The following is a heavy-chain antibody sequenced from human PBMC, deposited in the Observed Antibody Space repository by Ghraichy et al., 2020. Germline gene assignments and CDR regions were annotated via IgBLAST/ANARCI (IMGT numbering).Heavy chain of an antibody. CDR3: ARDEYSSGWYREENVDY. J-gene: IGHJ4*02. CDR1: GFTFSSYS. D-gene: IGHD6-19*01. CDR2: ISSSSSYI. Sequence: GGSLRLSCAASGFTFSSYSMNWVRQAPGKGLEWVSSISSSSSYIYYADSVKGRFTISRDNAKNSLYLQMNSLRAEDTAVYYCARDEYSSGWYREENVDYWGQGTLVTVSS. V-gene: IGHV3-21*01.